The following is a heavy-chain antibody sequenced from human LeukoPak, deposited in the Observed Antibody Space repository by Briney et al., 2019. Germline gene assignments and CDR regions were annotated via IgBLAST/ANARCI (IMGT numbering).Heavy chain of an antibody. J-gene: IGHJ4*02. D-gene: IGHD6-19*01. CDR3: AKDSLKYSSGWYGGWFDY. V-gene: IGHV3-30*02. CDR1: GFTFSSYG. Sequence: GGSLRLSCAASGFTFSSYGMQWVRQAPGKGLEGVAFIRYDGSNKYYADSVKGRFTISRDNSKNTLYLQMNSLRAEDTAVYYCAKDSLKYSSGWYGGWFDYWGQGTLVTVSS. CDR2: IRYDGSNK.